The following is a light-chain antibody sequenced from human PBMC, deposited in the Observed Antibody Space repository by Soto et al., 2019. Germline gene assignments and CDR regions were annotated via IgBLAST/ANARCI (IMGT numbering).Light chain of an antibody. J-gene: IGLJ1*01. CDR1: SSDVGAYNY. CDR3: YSYTSSSTYV. Sequence: QSVLAQPASVSGSPGQSITISCPGTSSDVGAYNYVSWYQQHPAKVPKLMIYDVSNRPSGVSDRFSGSKSGNTASLTIFLLQAEDEADYYCYSYTSSSTYVFGTGTKVTVL. V-gene: IGLV2-14*01. CDR2: DVS.